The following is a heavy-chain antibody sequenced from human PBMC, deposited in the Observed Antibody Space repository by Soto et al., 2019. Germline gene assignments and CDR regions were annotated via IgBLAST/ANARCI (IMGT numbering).Heavy chain of an antibody. D-gene: IGHD6-13*01. V-gene: IGHV3-7*01. Sequence: GSLRLSCAASGFTFSNYWMNWVRQAPGEGLEWVANIKQDGSEKYYVDSVKGRFTISRDNAKNSLYLQMNSLRAEDTAVYYCATPPYTSSWGQGTMVTVSS. CDR2: IKQDGSEK. CDR3: ATPPYTSS. J-gene: IGHJ3*01. CDR1: GFTFSNYW.